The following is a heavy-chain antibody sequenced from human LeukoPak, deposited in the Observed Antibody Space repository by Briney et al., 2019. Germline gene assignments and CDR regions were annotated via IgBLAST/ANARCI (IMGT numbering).Heavy chain of an antibody. CDR2: ILYDGSNK. Sequence: GRSLRLSCAASGFTFSSYGMHWVRQAPGKGLEWVAVILYDGSNKYYADSVKGRFTISRDNSKNTLYLQMNSLRAEDTAVYYCASRYSYGYSLDYWGQGTLVTVSS. D-gene: IGHD5-18*01. CDR1: GFTFSSYG. V-gene: IGHV3-30*03. J-gene: IGHJ4*02. CDR3: ASRYSYGYSLDY.